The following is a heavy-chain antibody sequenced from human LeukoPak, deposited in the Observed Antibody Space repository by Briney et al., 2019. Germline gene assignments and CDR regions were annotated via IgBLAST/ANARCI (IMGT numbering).Heavy chain of an antibody. J-gene: IGHJ5*02. CDR2: ISGSGGST. V-gene: IGHV3-23*01. CDR3: VKGMVRGVNNWFDP. Sequence: GGSLRLSCAASGFTFSSYAMSWVRQAPGKGLEWVSAISGSGGSTYYADSVKGRFTISRDNSKNTLYLQMNSLRAEDTAVYYCVKGMVRGVNNWFDPWGQGTLVTVSS. D-gene: IGHD3-10*01. CDR1: GFTFSSYA.